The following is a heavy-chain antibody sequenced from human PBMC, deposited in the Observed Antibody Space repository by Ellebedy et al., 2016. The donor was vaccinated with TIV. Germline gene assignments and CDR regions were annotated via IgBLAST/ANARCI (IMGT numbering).Heavy chain of an antibody. CDR1: GFTFSSYS. CDR3: ARDRVALDY. V-gene: IGHV3-48*02. CDR2: IISGSSTI. Sequence: GESLKISCAASGFTFSSYSMNWVRQAPGKGLEWVSYIISGSSTIYYADSVKGRFTISRDNAKNSLYLQMNSLRDEDTAVYYCARDRVALDYWGQGTLVTVSS. J-gene: IGHJ4*02.